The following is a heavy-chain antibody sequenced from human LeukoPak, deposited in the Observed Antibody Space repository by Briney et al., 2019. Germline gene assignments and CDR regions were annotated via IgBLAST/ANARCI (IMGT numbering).Heavy chain of an antibody. Sequence: ASVNVSCKASGYTFTSYGISWVRQAPGQGLEWMGWINPNSGATKYAQNFQGRVSMTRDTSINTAYMDLTNLRSDDTAIFYCARVKKLMPEFEFWGQGTLITVSS. CDR1: GYTFTSYG. CDR2: INPNSGAT. CDR3: ARVKKLMPEFEF. J-gene: IGHJ4*02. V-gene: IGHV1-2*02. D-gene: IGHD2-2*01.